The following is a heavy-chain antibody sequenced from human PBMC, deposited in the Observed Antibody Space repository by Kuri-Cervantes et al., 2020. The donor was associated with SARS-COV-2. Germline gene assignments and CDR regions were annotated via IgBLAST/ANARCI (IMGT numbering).Heavy chain of an antibody. CDR2: IYPGDSDT. CDR1: GYSFTSYW. V-gene: IGHV5-51*01. CDR3: ARHSYDSSGYYRGRARTYGMDV. D-gene: IGHD3-22*01. Sequence: KVSCKGSGYSFTSYWIGWVRQMPGKGLEWMGIIYPGDSDTSYSPSFQGQVTISADKSISTAYLQWSSLKASDTAMYYCARHSYDSSGYYRGRARTYGMDVWGQGTTVTVSS. J-gene: IGHJ6*02.